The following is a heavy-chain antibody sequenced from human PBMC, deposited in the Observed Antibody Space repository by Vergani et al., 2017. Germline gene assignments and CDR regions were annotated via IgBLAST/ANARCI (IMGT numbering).Heavy chain of an antibody. D-gene: IGHD3-10*01. CDR1: GGTFSSYA. Sequence: QVQLVQSGAEVKKPGSSVKVSCKASGGTFSSYAISWVRQAPGQGREWMGGIIPIFGTANYAQKFQGRVTLTADASTSTAYMELRSLRSEDTAVYYCARVMDYYGSGSYYYYYMDVWGKGTTVTVSS. V-gene: IGHV1-69*12. J-gene: IGHJ6*03. CDR3: ARVMDYYGSGSYYYYYMDV. CDR2: IIPIFGTA.